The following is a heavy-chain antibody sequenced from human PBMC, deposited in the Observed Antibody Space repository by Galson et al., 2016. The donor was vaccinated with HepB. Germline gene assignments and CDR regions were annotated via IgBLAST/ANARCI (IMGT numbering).Heavy chain of an antibody. V-gene: IGHV6-1*01. CDR3: ARGVTGTPYFDF. D-gene: IGHD2-21*02. CDR2: TYYRFKWYN. Sequence: CAISGDSVSSNSAAWNWIRQSPSRGLEWLGRTYYRFKWYNDFAVSMRSRITISVDTSKNQFSLQMNSVTPEDTAVYYCARGVTGTPYFDFWGQGALVTVSS. J-gene: IGHJ4*02. CDR1: GDSVSSNSAA.